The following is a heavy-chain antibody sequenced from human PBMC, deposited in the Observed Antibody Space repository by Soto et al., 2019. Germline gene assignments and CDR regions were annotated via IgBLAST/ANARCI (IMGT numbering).Heavy chain of an antibody. CDR1: GGSVSGFY. Sequence: SETLSLTCTVSGGSVSGFYWSWIRQTPGKGLEWIGYIYYSGSTIYNPSLESRLTMSVDTSKNQFSLNLSSVTAADTAVYYCAGGGSYAGLWGQGTLVTVSS. CDR2: IYYSGST. D-gene: IGHD1-26*01. J-gene: IGHJ3*01. V-gene: IGHV4-59*02. CDR3: AGGGSYAGL.